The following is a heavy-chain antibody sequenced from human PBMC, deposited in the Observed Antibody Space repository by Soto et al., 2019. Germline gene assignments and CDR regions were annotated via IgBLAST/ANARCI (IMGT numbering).Heavy chain of an antibody. Sequence: SETLSLTCAVSGGSISSSNWWSWVRQPPGKGLEWIGEIYHSGSTNYNPSLKSRVAISVDKSKSQFSLRLISVTAADTAVYYCTREQSDDNYFDPWGQGTMVTVS. CDR2: IYHSGST. CDR3: TREQSDDNYFDP. J-gene: IGHJ5*02. CDR1: GGSISSSNW. D-gene: IGHD6-19*01. V-gene: IGHV4-4*02.